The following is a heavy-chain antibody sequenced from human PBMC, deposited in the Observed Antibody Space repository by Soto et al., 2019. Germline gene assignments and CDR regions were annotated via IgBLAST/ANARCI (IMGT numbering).Heavy chain of an antibody. CDR1: GFSFSSYA. CDR3: AKDLFTALVPTSYSYYCMDV. D-gene: IGHD5-18*01. V-gene: IGHV3-23*01. J-gene: IGHJ6*02. CDR2: VSGGGGST. Sequence: EVELLESGGGLVQPGGSLRLSCAASGFSFSSYAMNWVRQAPGKGLEWVSAVSGGGGSTYYADSVKGRFTMSRDNSRHTLYLQMDSLRGEDTAVYYCAKDLFTALVPTSYSYYCMDVWGQGTTVTVSS.